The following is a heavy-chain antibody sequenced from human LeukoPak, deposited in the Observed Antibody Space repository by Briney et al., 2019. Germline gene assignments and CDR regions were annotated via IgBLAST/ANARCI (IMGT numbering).Heavy chain of an antibody. CDR2: IVVGSGNT. CDR3: AARNYYGSGSYYKGNDGSDY. D-gene: IGHD3-10*01. J-gene: IGHJ4*02. CDR1: GFTFPSSA. Sequence: AAVKVSCKGSGFTFPSSAMQWVRQAGGQRLAWIDWIVVGSGNTNLAQKSQERGTITRDMSTSTAYMELSSLRSEDTAVYYCAARNYYGSGSYYKGNDGSDYWGQGTLVTVSS. V-gene: IGHV1-58*02.